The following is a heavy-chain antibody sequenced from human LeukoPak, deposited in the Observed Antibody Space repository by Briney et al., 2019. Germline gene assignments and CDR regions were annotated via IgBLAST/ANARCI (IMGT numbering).Heavy chain of an antibody. CDR3: ARTYYYDSSGYPPGIY. D-gene: IGHD3-22*01. CDR1: GFTFSSYA. V-gene: IGHV3-23*01. CDR2: ISGSGGST. Sequence: GGSLRLSCAASGFTFSSYAMSWVRQAPGKGLEWVSAISGSGGSTYYADSVKGRFAISRDNSKNTLYLQMNSLRAEDTAVYYCARTYYYDSSGYPPGIYWGQGTLVTASS. J-gene: IGHJ4*02.